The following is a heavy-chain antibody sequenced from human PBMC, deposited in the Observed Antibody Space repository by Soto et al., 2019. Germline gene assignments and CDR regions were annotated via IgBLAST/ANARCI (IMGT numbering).Heavy chain of an antibody. D-gene: IGHD6-19*01. V-gene: IGHV3-9*01. CDR2: ISWNSGSI. J-gene: IGHJ4*02. CDR3: AKDTEQWLVKGYYCDY. Sequence: EVQLVESGGGLVQPGRSLRLSCAASGFTFDDYAMHWVRQAPGKGLEWVSGISWNSGSIGYADSVKGRFTISRDNANNSLYLQMNSLRAEDTALYYCAKDTEQWLVKGYYCDYWGQGTLVTVSS. CDR1: GFTFDDYA.